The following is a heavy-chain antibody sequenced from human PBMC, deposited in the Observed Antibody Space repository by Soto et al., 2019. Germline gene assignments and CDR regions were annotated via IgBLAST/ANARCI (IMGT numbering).Heavy chain of an antibody. CDR1: GGSVSSDGNY. Sequence: QVQLQESGPGLVKPSETLSLTCAVSGGSVSSDGNYWTWIRQTPGKGLEWIGYVSYSGSTNYNPSLKSRVTISADTSKNPFSLNLSSVTAADTAVYYCARLLETDILTGYRTYYFDYWGQGTLVTVSS. J-gene: IGHJ4*02. CDR2: VSYSGST. V-gene: IGHV4-61*08. D-gene: IGHD3-9*01. CDR3: ARLLETDILTGYRTYYFDY.